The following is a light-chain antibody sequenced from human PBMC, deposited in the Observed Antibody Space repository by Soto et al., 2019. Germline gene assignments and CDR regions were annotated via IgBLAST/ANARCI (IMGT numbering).Light chain of an antibody. Sequence: EIVMTQSPATLSVSPGERATLSCRARQSVSSNLAWYQQKPGQAPRLLLYGTSTRATGIPARFSGSGSGTEFTLTISSLQSEDFAVYYCQHYNNWPRTFGQGTKVEIK. CDR2: GTS. CDR3: QHYNNWPRT. CDR1: QSVSSN. V-gene: IGKV3-15*01. J-gene: IGKJ1*01.